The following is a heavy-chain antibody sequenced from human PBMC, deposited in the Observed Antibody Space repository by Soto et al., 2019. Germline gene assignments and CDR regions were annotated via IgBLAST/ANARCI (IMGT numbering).Heavy chain of an antibody. CDR3: ARHHGPTTSENWFDP. J-gene: IGHJ5*02. Sequence: QVHLVQSGVEVKTPGASVKVSCQASGYTFFTYDISWVRQAPGQGLEWLGWISTYSGDTKYAQKFQGRVTMTTDTSTTTDDLELRSLSSDDTAVYYCARHHGPTTSENWFDPWGQGTLVTVSS. D-gene: IGHD5-12*01. CDR2: ISTYSGDT. V-gene: IGHV1-18*01. CDR1: GYTFFTYD.